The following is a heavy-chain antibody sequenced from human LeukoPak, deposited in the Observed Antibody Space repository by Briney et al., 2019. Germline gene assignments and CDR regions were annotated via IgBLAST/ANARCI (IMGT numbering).Heavy chain of an antibody. D-gene: IGHD3-10*02. J-gene: IGHJ4*02. CDR2: MRGSGGST. V-gene: IGHV3-23*01. CDR3: VCSGSTVGGY. Sequence: GGSLRLSCAASGFTFSSYAMSWVRQASGKGLEWVSAMRGSGGSTYYAVSVKGRFTISRDNSKNTLYLQMNSLRAEDTAVYYCVCSGSTVGGYWGQGTLVTVSS. CDR1: GFTFSSYA.